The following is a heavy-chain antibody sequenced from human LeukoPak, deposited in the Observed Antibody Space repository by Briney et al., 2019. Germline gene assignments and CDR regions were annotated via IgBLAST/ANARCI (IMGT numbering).Heavy chain of an antibody. Sequence: ASVKVSRKASGYTFTSYDINWVRQATGQGLEWMGWMNPNSGNTGYAQKFQGRVTMTRNIFISTAYMELSSLRSEDTAVYYCARVEYISGYSHVYWGQGTLVTVSS. CDR2: MNPNSGNT. CDR3: ARVEYISGYSHVY. CDR1: GYTFTSYD. D-gene: IGHD3-22*01. J-gene: IGHJ4*02. V-gene: IGHV1-8*01.